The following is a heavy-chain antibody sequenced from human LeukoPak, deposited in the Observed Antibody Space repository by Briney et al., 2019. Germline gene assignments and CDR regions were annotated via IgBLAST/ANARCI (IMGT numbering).Heavy chain of an antibody. J-gene: IGHJ4*02. CDR2: INPNSGGT. V-gene: IGHV1-2*06. D-gene: IGHD3-22*01. Sequence: ASVKVSCKASGYTFTGYYMHWVRQAPRQGLEWMGRINPNSGGTNYAQKFQGRVTMTRETSISTAYMELSRLRSDDTAVYYCARDRGYYYASSGYYEPAYWGQGTLVTVSS. CDR1: GYTFTGYY. CDR3: ARDRGYYYASSGYYEPAY.